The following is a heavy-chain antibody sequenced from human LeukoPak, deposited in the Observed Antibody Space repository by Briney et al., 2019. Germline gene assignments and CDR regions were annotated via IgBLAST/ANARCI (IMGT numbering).Heavy chain of an antibody. D-gene: IGHD6-19*01. V-gene: IGHV1-18*01. Sequence: ASVKVSCTASGYTFINYGINWVRQAPGQGLECMGWISGHNGNTNYAQRLQGRVTMTTDTSTSTAYMELRSLRSDDTAVYYCARDLRRSSGWYDYWGQGTLVTVSS. J-gene: IGHJ4*02. CDR3: ARDLRRSSGWYDY. CDR1: GYTFINYG. CDR2: ISGHNGNT.